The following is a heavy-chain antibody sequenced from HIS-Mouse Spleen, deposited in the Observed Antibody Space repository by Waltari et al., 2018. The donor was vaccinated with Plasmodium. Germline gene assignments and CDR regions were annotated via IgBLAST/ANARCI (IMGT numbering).Heavy chain of an antibody. D-gene: IGHD6-13*01. Sequence: EVQLVESGGGLVQPGGSLRLCCSASGFTFRSYWLSWVRQAPGKGLEWGANKKQDGSEKYYVDSVKGRFTISRDNAKNSLYLQMNSLRAEDTAVYYCASSWYWYFDLWGRGTLVTVSS. V-gene: IGHV3-7*01. CDR2: KKQDGSEK. J-gene: IGHJ2*01. CDR3: ASSWYWYFDL. CDR1: GFTFRSYW.